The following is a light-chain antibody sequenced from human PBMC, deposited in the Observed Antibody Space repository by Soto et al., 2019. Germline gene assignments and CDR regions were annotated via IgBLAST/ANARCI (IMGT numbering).Light chain of an antibody. CDR2: GAS. J-gene: IGKJ1*01. V-gene: IGKV3-20*01. CDR3: QHYGSTPWS. CDR1: QSISHNF. Sequence: EIVMTQSPRTLSLYPGERATLSCRASQSISHNFLAWYQQKPGQAPRLLLYGASTRATDIPDRISGSGSGTDFTLTISRLEPEDFAVYYCQHYGSTPWSFGQGTKVDIK.